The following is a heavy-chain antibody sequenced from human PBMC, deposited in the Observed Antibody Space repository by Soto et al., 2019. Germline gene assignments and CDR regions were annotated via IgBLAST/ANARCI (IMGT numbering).Heavy chain of an antibody. J-gene: IGHJ4*02. Sequence: GGSLRLSCEASGLAFSTYWMHWVRQAPGKGLVWVARINFDGSTTTYADSVKGRSIISRDNANNTLFVQMDSLRVDDTAVYYCVTGAPRRGSSPMAHWGQGTLVTVSS. V-gene: IGHV3-74*01. CDR2: INFDGSTT. CDR1: GLAFSTYW. CDR3: VTGAPRRGSSPMAH. D-gene: IGHD1-26*01.